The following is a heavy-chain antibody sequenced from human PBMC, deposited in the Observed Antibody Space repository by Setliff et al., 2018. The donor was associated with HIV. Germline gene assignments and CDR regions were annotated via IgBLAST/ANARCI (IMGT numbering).Heavy chain of an antibody. CDR1: GYTFSDYY. D-gene: IGHD3-16*01. J-gene: IGHJ5*02. V-gene: IGHV1-69-2*01. CDR2: VDPEDGKT. CDR3: ATLNEYAYQTGGWFDP. Sequence: ASVKVSCKVSGYTFSDYYIHWVQQAPGKGLEWMGRVDPEDGKTMYSRKFQGRISITADTSTDTAYMELRSLRSADTAIYYCATLNEYAYQTGGWFDPWGQGTPVTAPQ.